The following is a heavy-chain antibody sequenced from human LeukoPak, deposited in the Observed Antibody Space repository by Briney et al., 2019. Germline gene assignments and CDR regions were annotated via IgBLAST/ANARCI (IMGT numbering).Heavy chain of an antibody. V-gene: IGHV4-38-2*02. CDR1: GYSISSGYY. D-gene: IGHD3-22*01. Sequence: SETLSLTCTVSGYSISSGYYWGWIRQPPGKGLEWIGSIYHSGSTYYNPSLKSRVTISVDTSKNQFSLNLNSVTAADTAVYYCARAPHFFDTSGSRYYFDYWGQGALVTVSS. J-gene: IGHJ4*02. CDR2: IYHSGST. CDR3: ARAPHFFDTSGSRYYFDY.